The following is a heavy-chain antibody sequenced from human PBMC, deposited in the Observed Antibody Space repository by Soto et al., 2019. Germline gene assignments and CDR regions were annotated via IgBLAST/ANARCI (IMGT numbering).Heavy chain of an antibody. J-gene: IGHJ5*02. CDR2: INHSGST. Sequence: SETLSLTCAVYGGSFSGYYWSWIRQPPGKGLEWIGEINHSGSTNYNPSLKSRVTISVDTSKNQFSLKLSSVTAADTAVYYCARGRWFDPWGQGTLVTVSS. CDR1: GGSFSGYY. V-gene: IGHV4-34*01. CDR3: ARGRWFDP.